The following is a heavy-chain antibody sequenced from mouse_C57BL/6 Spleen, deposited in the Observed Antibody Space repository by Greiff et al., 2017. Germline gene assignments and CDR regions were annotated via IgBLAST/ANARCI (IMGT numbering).Heavy chain of an antibody. CDR2: IYPGDGDT. V-gene: IGHV1-80*01. J-gene: IGHJ3*01. CDR3: AREDGNPSWFAY. CDR1: GYAFSSYW. D-gene: IGHD2-1*01. Sequence: LVESGAELVKPGASVKISCKASGYAFSSYWMNWVKQRPGKGLEWIGQIYPGDGDTNYNGKFKGKATLTADKSSSTAYMQLSSLTSEDSAVYFCAREDGNPSWFAYWGQGTLVTVSA.